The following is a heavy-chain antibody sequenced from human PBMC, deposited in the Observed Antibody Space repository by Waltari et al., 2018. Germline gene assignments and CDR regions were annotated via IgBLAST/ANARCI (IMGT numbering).Heavy chain of an antibody. J-gene: IGHJ4*02. CDR2: ISSSSSTI. CDR3: ARETDSSGYYYFDY. V-gene: IGHV3-48*01. CDR1: GFTFSSYS. Sequence: EVQLVESGGGLVQPGGSLRLSCAASGFTFSSYSMNWVRQAPGKGLEWVSYISSSSSTIYYADSVKGRFTISRDNAKNSLYLQMNSLRAEDTAVYYCARETDSSGYYYFDYWGQGTLVTVSS. D-gene: IGHD3-22*01.